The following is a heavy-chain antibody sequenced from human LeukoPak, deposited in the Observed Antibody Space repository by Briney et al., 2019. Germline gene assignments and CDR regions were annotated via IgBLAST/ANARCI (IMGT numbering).Heavy chain of an antibody. CDR1: GFTFSSYG. V-gene: IGHV3-33*01. D-gene: IGHD2-2*01. J-gene: IGHJ3*02. Sequence: PRRSLRLSCAASGFTFSSYGMHWVRQAPGKGLEWVAVIWYDGSNKYYADSVKGRFTISRDNSKNTLYLQMNSLRAEDTAVYYCAAYCCSTSCFVGAFDIWGQGTMVTVSS. CDR3: AAYCCSTSCFVGAFDI. CDR2: IWYDGSNK.